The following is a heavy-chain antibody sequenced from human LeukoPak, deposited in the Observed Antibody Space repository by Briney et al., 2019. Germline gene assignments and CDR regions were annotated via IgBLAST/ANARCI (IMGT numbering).Heavy chain of an antibody. D-gene: IGHD4-23*01. CDR2: INTDTGNP. Sequence: PVASMKVSCKASRYTFTTYAMDWVRQAPGQGLEWMGWINTDTGNPTYAQGFTGRFVFSLDTSVSTAYLQISSLKAEDTAVYYCARGTYGGNSGDTFDIWGQGTMVTVSS. CDR1: RYTFTTYA. J-gene: IGHJ3*02. V-gene: IGHV7-4-1*02. CDR3: ARGTYGGNSGDTFDI.